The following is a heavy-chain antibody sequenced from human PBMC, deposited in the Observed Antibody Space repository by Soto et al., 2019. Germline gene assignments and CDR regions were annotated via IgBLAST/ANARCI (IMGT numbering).Heavy chain of an antibody. V-gene: IGHV3-48*03. CDR2: ISRSGSTI. CDR1: GLTFSSYE. D-gene: IGHD2-15*01. Sequence: LRLSFAASGLTFSSYEMNWVRQAPGKGLEWVSYISRSGSTIYYADSVKGRVTISRDNAKNSLYLQMNSLRAEDTAVYYCARDGRIRSHDWYFDLWGRGTLVTVS. J-gene: IGHJ2*01. CDR3: ARDGRIRSHDWYFDL.